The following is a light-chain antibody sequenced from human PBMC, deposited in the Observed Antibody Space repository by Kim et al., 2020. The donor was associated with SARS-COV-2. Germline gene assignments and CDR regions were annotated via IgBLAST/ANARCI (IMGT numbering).Light chain of an antibody. CDR3: SSYTSTSTWV. Sequence: QSITISCRGTSSDVGGYNYVSWYQQHPGKAPKLMVYDVTNRPSGVSNRFSGSKSGNTASLTISGLQAEDEADYYCSSYTSTSTWVFGGGTQLTVL. V-gene: IGLV2-14*03. CDR1: SSDVGGYNY. CDR2: DVT. J-gene: IGLJ2*01.